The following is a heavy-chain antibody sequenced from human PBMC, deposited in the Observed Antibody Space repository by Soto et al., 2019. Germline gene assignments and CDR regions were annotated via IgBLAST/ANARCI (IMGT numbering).Heavy chain of an antibody. D-gene: IGHD2-21*02. CDR1: VVTFSIHW. V-gene: IGHV3-74*03. CDR3: ARVFCRGACYSPLDY. Sequence: GGALRLSCAASVVTFSIHWMDWVRQVPGKGLVGVSRINSDGTSTTYVHSVKGRFTTSRDNAKNTLYLQMNSLRADDTAVYYCARVFCRGACYSPLDYWGQGTLVTVSS. J-gene: IGHJ4*02. CDR2: INSDGTST.